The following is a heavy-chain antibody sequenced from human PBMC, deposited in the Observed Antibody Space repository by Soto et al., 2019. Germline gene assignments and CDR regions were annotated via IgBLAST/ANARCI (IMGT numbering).Heavy chain of an antibody. CDR1: GFTFSNAW. CDR2: IKSKANGGTT. D-gene: IGHD3-3*01. J-gene: IGHJ4*02. Sequence: GGSLRLSCAASGFTFSNAWINWVRQAPGGGLEWVGRIKSKANGGTTDFAAPVKGRFAISRDDSRNIVYLQMNSLRAEDTAVYYCAKERGITIFGVVIIRYYFDYWGQGTLVTVSS. V-gene: IGHV3-15*07. CDR3: AKERGITIFGVVIIRYYFDY.